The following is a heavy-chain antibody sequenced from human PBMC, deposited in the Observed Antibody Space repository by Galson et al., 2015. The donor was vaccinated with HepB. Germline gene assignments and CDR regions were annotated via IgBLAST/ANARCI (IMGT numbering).Heavy chain of an antibody. V-gene: IGHV3-23*01. Sequence: SLRLSCAASGFTFSSYAMSWVRQAPGKGLEWVSALSDSDDFTYYADSVKGRLIISRDNSKNTLYLQMNSLRAEDTAVYYCAKERVYDSGLIGHWGQGTLVTVSS. CDR3: AKERVYDSGLIGH. CDR1: GFTFSSYA. D-gene: IGHD3-22*01. J-gene: IGHJ4*02. CDR2: LSDSDDFT.